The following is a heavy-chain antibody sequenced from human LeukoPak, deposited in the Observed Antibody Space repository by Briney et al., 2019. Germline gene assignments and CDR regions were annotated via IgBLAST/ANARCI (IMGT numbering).Heavy chain of an antibody. CDR1: GGSINDYY. Sequence: SETLSLTCAVSGGSINDYYWSWIRQPPGKGLEWIGYIYYSGRTNYKSSLKSRVTISVDTSKNQFSLKLGSVTAADTAVYYCARGYQVLWYTWGLGTLVTVSS. V-gene: IGHV4-59*01. J-gene: IGHJ4*02. CDR3: ARGYQVLWYT. CDR2: IYYSGRT. D-gene: IGHD2-2*01.